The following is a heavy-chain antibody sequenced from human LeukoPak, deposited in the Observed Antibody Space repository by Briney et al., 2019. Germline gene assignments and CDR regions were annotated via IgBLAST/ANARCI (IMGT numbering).Heavy chain of an antibody. CDR2: ISGSGGST. Sequence: GGSLRLSCAASGFTFSSYAMSWVRQAPGKGLEWVSAISGSGGSTYYADSVKGWFTISRDNSKNTLYLQMNSLRAEDTAVYYCAKWELPNSYFDYWGQGTLVTVSS. D-gene: IGHD1-26*01. CDR1: GFTFSSYA. CDR3: AKWELPNSYFDY. V-gene: IGHV3-23*01. J-gene: IGHJ4*02.